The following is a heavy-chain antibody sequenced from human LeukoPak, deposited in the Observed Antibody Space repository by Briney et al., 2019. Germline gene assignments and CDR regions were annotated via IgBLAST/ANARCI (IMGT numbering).Heavy chain of an antibody. Sequence: GGSLRLSCAASGFTFSSYGMHWVRQAPGKGLEWVAVISYDGSNKYYADSVKGRFTISRDNSKNTLYLQMNSLRAEDTAVYYCAKIGLYGSAEEFDYWGQGTLVTVSS. CDR2: ISYDGSNK. J-gene: IGHJ4*02. V-gene: IGHV3-30*18. D-gene: IGHD3-10*01. CDR3: AKIGLYGSAEEFDY. CDR1: GFTFSSYG.